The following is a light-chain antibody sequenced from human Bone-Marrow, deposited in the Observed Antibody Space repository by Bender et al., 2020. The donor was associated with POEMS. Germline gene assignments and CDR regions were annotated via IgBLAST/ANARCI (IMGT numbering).Light chain of an antibody. Sequence: QSVLTQPPSASATPGQRVTISCSRSASDRGTTPINWYQHLPGTAPKLIIYNSDQRPSGVPDRFSGSNSGTSAALAISGLQAEDEADYFCATWDDRLSGLAVFGGGTKVTVL. J-gene: IGLJ2*01. V-gene: IGLV1-44*01. CDR3: ATWDDRLSGLAV. CDR2: NSD. CDR1: ASDRGTTP.